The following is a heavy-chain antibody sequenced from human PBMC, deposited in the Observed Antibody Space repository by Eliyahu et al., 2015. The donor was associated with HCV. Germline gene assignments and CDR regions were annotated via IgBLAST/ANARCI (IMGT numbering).Heavy chain of an antibody. CDR3: VGPSKTGAFDV. J-gene: IGHJ3*01. V-gene: IGHV3-11*01. CDR1: GFPFSDFY. CDR2: XSGSGTPV. Sequence: QVQLVESGGGLVKPGGSLXLSCAASGFPFSDFYXSWIRQAPGQGLGXISYXSGSGTPVFXADSVKGRFTISRDNARNSLFLQMNSLRVEDTAIYYCVGPSKTGAFDVWGQGTKVTVSS. D-gene: IGHD1-1*01.